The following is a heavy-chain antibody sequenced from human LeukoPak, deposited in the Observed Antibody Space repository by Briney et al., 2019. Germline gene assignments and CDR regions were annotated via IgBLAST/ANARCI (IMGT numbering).Heavy chain of an antibody. CDR2: ISAYNGNT. J-gene: IGHJ5*02. CDR1: GYTFTSYG. Sequence: ASVKVSCKASGYTFTSYGISWVRQAPGQGLEWMGWISAYNGNTNYAQKLQGRVTMTTDTSTSTAYMELRSLRSDDTAVYYCARDREQLVPDHDPIWFDPWGQGTLVTVSS. CDR3: ARDREQLVPDHDPIWFDP. V-gene: IGHV1-18*01. D-gene: IGHD6-13*01.